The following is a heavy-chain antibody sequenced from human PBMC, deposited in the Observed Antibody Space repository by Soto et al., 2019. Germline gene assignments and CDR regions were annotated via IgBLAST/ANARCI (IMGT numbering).Heavy chain of an antibody. CDR2: IIPLFGTA. CDR1: GGTFSSHA. Sequence: QVQLVQSGAEVKKPGSSVKVSCKASGGTFSSHAISWVRQAPGQGLEWMGGIIPLFGTANYAQEFQGRVTITADESTSTAYMELSSLRSEDTAVYYCARGWGLVGATHFDYWGQGTLVTVSS. J-gene: IGHJ4*02. CDR3: ARGWGLVGATHFDY. V-gene: IGHV1-69*01. D-gene: IGHD1-26*01.